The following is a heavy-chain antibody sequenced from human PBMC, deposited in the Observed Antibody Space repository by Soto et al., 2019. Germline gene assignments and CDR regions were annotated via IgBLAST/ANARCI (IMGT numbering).Heavy chain of an antibody. CDR3: TAGKLYPSLDFDY. D-gene: IGHD2-8*01. Sequence: GGSLRLSCTASGFTFGDYAMRWVRQAPGKGLAWVGFLRSKAYGGTTEYAASVKGRFTISRDDSKSIAYLQMNSLKTEDTAVYYCTAGKLYPSLDFDYWGQGTLVTVSS. CDR1: GFTFGDYA. CDR2: LRSKAYGGTT. V-gene: IGHV3-49*04. J-gene: IGHJ4*02.